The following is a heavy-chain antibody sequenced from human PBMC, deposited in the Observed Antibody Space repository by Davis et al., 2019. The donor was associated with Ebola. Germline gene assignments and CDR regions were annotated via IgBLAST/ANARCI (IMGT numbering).Heavy chain of an antibody. V-gene: IGHV3-66*01. CDR1: GFTVSSNY. CDR2: IYSGGST. Sequence: PGGSLRLSCAASGFTVSSNYMSWVRQAPGKGLEWVSVIYSGGSTYYADSVKGRFTISRDNSKNTLYLQMNSLRAEDTAVYYCARRSVAAAGTIWYFDLWGRGTLVTVSS. D-gene: IGHD6-13*01. CDR3: ARRSVAAAGTIWYFDL. J-gene: IGHJ2*01.